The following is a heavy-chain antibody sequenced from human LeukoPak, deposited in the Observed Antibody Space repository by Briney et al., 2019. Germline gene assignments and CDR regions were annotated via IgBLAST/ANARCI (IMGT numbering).Heavy chain of an antibody. Sequence: PGGALRLSCAASGFTFSSYAMHWVRQAPGKGLEWVAVISYDGSNKYYADSVKGRFTISSDNSKNTLYLQMNSLRAQDTAVYYVSRDASVRYLIKGHFDSWGQGTLVTVS. J-gene: IGHJ4*02. CDR3: SRDASVRYLIKGHFDS. V-gene: IGHV3-30*04. D-gene: IGHD2-2*02. CDR1: GFTFSSYA. CDR2: ISYDGSNK.